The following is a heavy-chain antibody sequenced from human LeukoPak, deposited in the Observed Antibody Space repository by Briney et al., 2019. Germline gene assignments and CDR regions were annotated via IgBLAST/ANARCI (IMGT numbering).Heavy chain of an antibody. CDR1: GFIFSSYS. J-gene: IGHJ6*04. Sequence: GGSLRLSCAASGFIFSSYSMNWVRQAPGKGLEWVSYISASSSVIYYADSVKGRFTISRDKAKNSLYLQMNSLRAEDTAVYYCARDPNEHSSPPDVWGNGTTVTVSS. V-gene: IGHV3-48*01. CDR3: ARDPNEHSSPPDV. CDR2: ISASSSVI. D-gene: IGHD6-13*01.